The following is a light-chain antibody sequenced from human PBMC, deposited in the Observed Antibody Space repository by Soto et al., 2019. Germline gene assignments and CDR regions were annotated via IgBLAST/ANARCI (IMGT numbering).Light chain of an antibody. Sequence: QSALTQPASVSGSPGQSITISCTGTSSDVGGYNYVSWYQQHPGKAPKLMIYDVSNWPSGVSNRFSGSKSGNTASLTISGLQAEDEADYYCNSYTSSSIVFGGGTKLTVL. J-gene: IGLJ2*01. CDR1: SSDVGGYNY. CDR3: NSYTSSSIV. CDR2: DVS. V-gene: IGLV2-14*01.